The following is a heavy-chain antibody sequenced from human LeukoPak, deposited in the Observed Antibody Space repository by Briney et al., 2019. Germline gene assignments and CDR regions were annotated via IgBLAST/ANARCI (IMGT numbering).Heavy chain of an antibody. Sequence: PGGSLRLSCAASGFTFSSYSMNWVRQAPGKGLEWVSSISSSSSYIYYADSVEGRFTISRDNAKNSLYLQMNSLRAEDTAVYYCASIVVVTATPGAFDIWGQGTMVTVSS. CDR1: GFTFSSYS. CDR2: ISSSSSYI. J-gene: IGHJ3*02. V-gene: IGHV3-21*01. CDR3: ASIVVVTATPGAFDI. D-gene: IGHD2-21*02.